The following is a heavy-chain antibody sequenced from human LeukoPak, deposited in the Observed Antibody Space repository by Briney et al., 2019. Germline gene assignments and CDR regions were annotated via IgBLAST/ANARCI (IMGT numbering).Heavy chain of an antibody. J-gene: IGHJ4*02. CDR3: ARDTGYDYVWGSYRPDPFDY. Sequence: PGGSLRLSCAASGFTFSNFGVNWVRQAPGKGLEWVSYISSRSSTIYYADSVKGRCTISRDNAKNSLYLQMNSLRAEDTAVYYCARDTGYDYVWGSYRPDPFDYWGQGTLVTVSS. CDR2: ISSRSSTI. CDR1: GFTFSNFG. D-gene: IGHD3-16*02. V-gene: IGHV3-48*04.